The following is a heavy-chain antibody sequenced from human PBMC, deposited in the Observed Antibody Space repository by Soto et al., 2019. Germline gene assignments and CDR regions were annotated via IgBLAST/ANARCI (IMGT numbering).Heavy chain of an antibody. CDR3: ARVYGSGTYPIDY. J-gene: IGHJ4*02. Sequence: QVQLVESGGGVVQPGRSLRLSCAASGFAFSSYGMHWVRQAPGKGLEWVTVIWSGGSDKYYADSVKGRFTISRDNCKNTLYLQMNSLRAEDTAVYYCARVYGSGTYPIDYWGQGTLVTVSS. V-gene: IGHV3-33*01. CDR1: GFAFSSYG. D-gene: IGHD3-10*01. CDR2: IWSGGSDK.